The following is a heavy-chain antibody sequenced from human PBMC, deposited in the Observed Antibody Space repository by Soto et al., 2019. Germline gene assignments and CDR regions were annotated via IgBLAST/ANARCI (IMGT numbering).Heavy chain of an antibody. J-gene: IGHJ4*02. CDR3: ARADVAPDDQPDY. CDR2: MNPNSGNT. CDR1: GYTFTSYD. V-gene: IGHV1-8*01. Sequence: GASVKVSCKASGYTFTSYDINWVRQATGQGLEWMGWMNPNSGNTGYAQKFQGRVTMTRNTSISTAYMELSSLRSEDTAVYYCARADVAPDDQPDYWGQGTLVTVSS. D-gene: IGHD2-2*01.